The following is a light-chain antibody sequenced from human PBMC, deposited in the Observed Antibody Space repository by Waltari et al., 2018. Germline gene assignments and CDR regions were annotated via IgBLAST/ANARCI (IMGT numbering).Light chain of an antibody. V-gene: IGLV1-47*01. CDR3: AAWDDTLSGVV. J-gene: IGLJ2*01. CDR2: RNN. Sequence: QSVLTQPPSGSGTPGQRVTISCSGSSSNIGSHYVYWYQQLPGTAPRLLIDRNNQRPSGVPDRFAGSKSGTSASLAISGLRSDDEADYYCAAWDDTLSGVVFGGGTKLTVL. CDR1: SSNIGSHY.